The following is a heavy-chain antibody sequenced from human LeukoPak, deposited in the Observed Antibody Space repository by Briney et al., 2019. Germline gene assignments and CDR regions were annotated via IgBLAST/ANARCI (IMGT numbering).Heavy chain of an antibody. Sequence: SETLSLTCTVSGGSISSYYWSWIRQPPGKGLEWIGYIYYSGSTNYNPSLKSRVTISVDTSKNQFSLKLSSVTAADTAVYYCARDTYSGSYPLYYYYYGMDVWGQGTTVTVSS. V-gene: IGHV4-59*12. CDR1: GGSISSYY. D-gene: IGHD1-26*01. J-gene: IGHJ6*02. CDR2: IYYSGST. CDR3: ARDTYSGSYPLYYYYYGMDV.